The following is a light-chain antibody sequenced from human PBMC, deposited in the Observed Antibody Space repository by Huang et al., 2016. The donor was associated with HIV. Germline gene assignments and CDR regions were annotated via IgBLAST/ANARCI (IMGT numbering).Light chain of an antibody. J-gene: IGKJ2*01. CDR1: QNISTW. CDR3: QQYRSYPYT. V-gene: IGKV1-5*01. Sequence: DIQMTQSPSTLSASVGDRVTVTCRASQNISTWLAWYQQKPGRAPKLLIYDASTLESWVPSRFSGSGSGTEFSLTISSLQPNNFATYFCQQYRSYPYTFGQGTKLEIK. CDR2: DAS.